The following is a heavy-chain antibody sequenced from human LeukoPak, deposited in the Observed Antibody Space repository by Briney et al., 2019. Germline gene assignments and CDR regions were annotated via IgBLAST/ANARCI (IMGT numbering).Heavy chain of an antibody. CDR3: ARENYGSGPNEAFDI. CDR1: GYFFTTYW. Sequence: GESLKISCKGSGYFFTTYWIGWVRQMPGKGLELMGIIYPGDSDTRYSPSFQGQVAISADKSISTAYLQWSTLKASDTAMYYCARENYGSGPNEAFDIRGQGTMVTVSS. D-gene: IGHD3-10*01. J-gene: IGHJ3*02. CDR2: IYPGDSDT. V-gene: IGHV5-51*01.